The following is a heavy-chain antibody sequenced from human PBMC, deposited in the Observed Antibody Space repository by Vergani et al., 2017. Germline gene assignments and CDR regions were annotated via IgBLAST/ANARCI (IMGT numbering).Heavy chain of an antibody. Sequence: QVQLQESGPGLVKPSETLSLTCTVSGGSISSYYWSWIRQPAGKGLEWIGRIYTSGSTNYNPSLKSRVTMSVDTSKNQFSLKLSSVTAADTAVYYCAREGDTTTYYYYYGMDVWGQGNTVTVSS. CDR2: IYTSGST. J-gene: IGHJ6*02. CDR3: AREGDTTTYYYYYGMDV. D-gene: IGHD5-18*01. V-gene: IGHV4-4*07. CDR1: GGSISSYY.